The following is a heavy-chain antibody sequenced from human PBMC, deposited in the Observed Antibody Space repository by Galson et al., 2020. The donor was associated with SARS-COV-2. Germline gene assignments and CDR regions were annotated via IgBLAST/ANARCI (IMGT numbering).Heavy chain of an antibody. V-gene: IGHV3-74*01. CDR1: GFTFSSYW. CDR2: IYSEGSST. J-gene: IGHJ4*02. D-gene: IGHD3-16*01. CDR3: ARGDMRNDYFDY. Sequence: ALHGESLKISCAASGFTFSSYWMHWVRQAPGKGLVWVSRIYSEGSSTIYADSVKGRFTISGDDAKNTLYLHMRSLRAEDTAVYYCARGDMRNDYFDYWGQGTLVTVSS.